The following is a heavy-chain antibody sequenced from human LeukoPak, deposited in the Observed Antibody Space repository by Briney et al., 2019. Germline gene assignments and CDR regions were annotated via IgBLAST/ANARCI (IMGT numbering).Heavy chain of an antibody. CDR3: PKTRPLDSSSWSHGDY. Sequence: GGSLRLSCAASGFDFSSNWMHWVRHAPGQGLVWVSRIKGDGISTNYADSVKGRFTISRDIAKNTLYLQMNSLRAEDTAVYYCPKTRPLDSSSWSHGDYWGQGTLVTVSS. CDR2: IKGDGIST. V-gene: IGHV3-74*01. J-gene: IGHJ4*02. D-gene: IGHD6-13*01. CDR1: GFDFSSNW.